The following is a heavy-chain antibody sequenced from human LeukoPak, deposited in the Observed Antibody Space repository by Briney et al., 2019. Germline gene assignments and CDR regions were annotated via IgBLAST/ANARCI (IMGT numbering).Heavy chain of an antibody. CDR3: ARFRTNYYSDY. Sequence: GGSLRLSCAASGFTFSSYSMNWVRQAPGKGLEWVSSISSSSSYIYYADSVKGRFTISRDNAKNSLYLQMNSLRAEDTAVYYCARFRTNYYSDYWGQGTLVTVSS. D-gene: IGHD4/OR15-4a*01. CDR1: GFTFSSYS. J-gene: IGHJ4*02. CDR2: ISSSSSYI. V-gene: IGHV3-21*01.